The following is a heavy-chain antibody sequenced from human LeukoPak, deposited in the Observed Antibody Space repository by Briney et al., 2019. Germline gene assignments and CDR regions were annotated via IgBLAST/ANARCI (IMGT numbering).Heavy chain of an antibody. CDR3: AKGEVLRFLEWLLPDI. CDR2: INRGGSRT. J-gene: IGHJ3*02. V-gene: IGHV3-74*01. Sequence: GGSLRLSCAASGFTFSNHWMHWVRQAPGKGLMWVSRINRGGSRTDYADSVKGRFTISRDNSKNTLYLQMNSLRAEDTAVYYCAKGEVLRFLEWLLPDIWGQGTMVTVSS. D-gene: IGHD3-3*01. CDR1: GFTFSNHW.